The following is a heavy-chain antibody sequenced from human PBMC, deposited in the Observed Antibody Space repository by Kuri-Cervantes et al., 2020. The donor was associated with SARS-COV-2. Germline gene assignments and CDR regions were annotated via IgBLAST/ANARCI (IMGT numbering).Heavy chain of an antibody. D-gene: IGHD2-2*01. CDR3: ARPYCTSSTCYDGTFDS. J-gene: IGHJ4*02. Sequence: SVKVSCKASGGTFSSYVVTWVRQAPGRGLEWMGRIIPLFGTTIYAEKFRGRVTLTADKSTNTAYMELSSLRSEDTAVYYCARPYCTSSTCYDGTFDSWGQGTLVTVSS. CDR2: IIPLFGTT. CDR1: GGTFSSYV. V-gene: IGHV1-69*06.